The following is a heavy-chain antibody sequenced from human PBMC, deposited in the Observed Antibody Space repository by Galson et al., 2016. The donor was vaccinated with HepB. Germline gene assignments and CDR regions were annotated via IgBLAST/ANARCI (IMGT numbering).Heavy chain of an antibody. CDR3: ARPGSSAWHGGLAY. J-gene: IGHJ4*02. Sequence: ETLSLTCSVSGGSISSSPYYWGWIRQPPGKGLEWIGSIYWSGSSYYNPSLKSRVTISEDTSKNQFSLKLTSVTAADTAVYYCARPGSSAWHGGLAYWGQGTLVTVSS. V-gene: IGHV4-39*01. D-gene: IGHD6-19*01. CDR1: GGSISSSPYY. CDR2: IYWSGSS.